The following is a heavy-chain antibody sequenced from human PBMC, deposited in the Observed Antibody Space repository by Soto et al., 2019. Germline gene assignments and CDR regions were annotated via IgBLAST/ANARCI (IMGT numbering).Heavy chain of an antibody. J-gene: IGHJ5*02. CDR1: GYTFFTYG. Sequence: QVQLVQSGAEVKKPGASVKVSCKASGYTFFTYGITWVRQAPGQGLEWMGWISTYDGNTDYAQKLQGRVMMTTDTSTRTAYMELRSLRSDDTAVYYCARKSSSSSWFDPWGQGTLVTVSS. D-gene: IGHD6-6*01. CDR3: ARKSSSSSWFDP. V-gene: IGHV1-18*01. CDR2: ISTYDGNT.